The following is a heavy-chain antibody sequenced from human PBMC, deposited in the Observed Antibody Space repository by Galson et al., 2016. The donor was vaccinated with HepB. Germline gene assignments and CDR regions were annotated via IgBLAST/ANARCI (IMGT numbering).Heavy chain of an antibody. CDR1: GGSISSSNW. CDR3: ARDLWQTGKNY. Sequence: SETLSLTCAVSGGSISSSNWWSWVRQPPGKGLEWIGEIYHSGSTNYNPSLQSRVTISVDKSKNQFSLKLSSVTAADTAVYYCARDLWQTGKNYWGQGTLVTVSS. V-gene: IGHV4-4*02. CDR2: IYHSGST. D-gene: IGHD3-10*01. J-gene: IGHJ4*02.